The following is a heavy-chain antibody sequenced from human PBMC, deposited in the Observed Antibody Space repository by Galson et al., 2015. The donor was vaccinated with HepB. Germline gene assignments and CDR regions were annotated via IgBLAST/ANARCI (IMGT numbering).Heavy chain of an antibody. D-gene: IGHD1-26*01. V-gene: IGHV3-23*01. CDR2: ISGSGGST. CDR3: AKSSGSYSAVFDY. CDR1: GFTFSSYA. J-gene: IGHJ4*02. Sequence: SLRLSCAASGFTFSSYAMSWVRQAPGKGLEWVSAISGSGGSTYYADSVKGRFTISRDNSKNTLYLQMNSLRAEDTAVYYCAKSSGSYSAVFDYWGQGTLVTASS.